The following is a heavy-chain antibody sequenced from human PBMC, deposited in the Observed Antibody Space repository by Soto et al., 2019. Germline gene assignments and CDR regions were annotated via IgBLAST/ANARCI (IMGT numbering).Heavy chain of an antibody. Sequence: QVQLVQSAPEVKRPGASVKVSWRASGYACTSYGLNWVRRASGQGLEWMGRIATHDGSAVSAQSLQGRLILTRDSFTNTAYMELGGLTSDDTGLYYCWRNDGDDSTNFWGQGTLVTLSS. J-gene: IGHJ4*02. CDR1: GYACTSYG. CDR2: IATHDGSA. V-gene: IGHV1-18*04. CDR3: WRNDGDDSTNF. D-gene: IGHD3-22*01.